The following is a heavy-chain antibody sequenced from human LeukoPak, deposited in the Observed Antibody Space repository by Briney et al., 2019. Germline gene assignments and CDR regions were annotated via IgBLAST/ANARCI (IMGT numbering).Heavy chain of an antibody. V-gene: IGHV4-4*07. CDR1: GGSISRYY. CDR2: IYSDGTI. D-gene: IGHD6-19*01. Sequence: PSETLSLTCTVSGGSISRYYWSWIRQPAGKGLEWIGRIYSDGTITYNPSLKSRVTISVDTSKNQFSLKLDSVTAADTAVYYCAKGISSGWYYFDYWGQGTLVTVSS. J-gene: IGHJ4*02. CDR3: AKGISSGWYYFDY.